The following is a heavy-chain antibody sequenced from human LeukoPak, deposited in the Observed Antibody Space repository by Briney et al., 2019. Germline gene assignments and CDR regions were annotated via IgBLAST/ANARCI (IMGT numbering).Heavy chain of an antibody. CDR1: GGSIRSIGNH. J-gene: IGHJ5*02. Sequence: SETLSLTCTVSGGSIRSIGNHWGWIRQPPGKGLEWIANIHYSGSTYYSPSLRSRVTISVDTSRNQFSLKLSSVTAAETAVYYCATLTSPGWSDPWGQGTLVTVSS. CDR2: IHYSGST. V-gene: IGHV4-39*01. D-gene: IGHD1/OR15-1a*01. CDR3: ATLTSPGWSDP.